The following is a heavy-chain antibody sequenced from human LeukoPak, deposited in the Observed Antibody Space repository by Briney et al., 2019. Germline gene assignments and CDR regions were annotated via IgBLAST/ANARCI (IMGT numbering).Heavy chain of an antibody. V-gene: IGHV4-39*01. CDR2: IYYSGST. CDR1: GGSISSSDYY. Sequence: ASETLSLTCVVSGGSISSSDYYWAWIRQPPGKGLEWIGSIYYSGSTLYNSSLKSRVTISVETTKNQFSLKLSSVTATDTAVYYCARHADCIGDCYRNWGQGTLVTVYS. CDR3: ARHADCIGDCYRN. D-gene: IGHD2-21*02. J-gene: IGHJ4*02.